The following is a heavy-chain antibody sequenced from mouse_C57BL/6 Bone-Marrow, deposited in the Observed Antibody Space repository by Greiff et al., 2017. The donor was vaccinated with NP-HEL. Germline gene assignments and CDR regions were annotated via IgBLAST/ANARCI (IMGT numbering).Heavy chain of an antibody. CDR1: GYTFTSYW. CDR3: ARPTVEGAWYFDD. CDR2: INPNSGGP. Sequence: QVQLQQPGAELVKPGASVKLSCKASGYTFTSYWMHWVKQRPGQGLEWIGMINPNSGGPTYNQKFKGKATLTVDKSSSTAYMQLSSLTSEDCAVYYCARPTVEGAWYFDDWGKGTTVTVSS. V-gene: IGHV1-64*01. D-gene: IGHD1-1*01. J-gene: IGHJ1*03.